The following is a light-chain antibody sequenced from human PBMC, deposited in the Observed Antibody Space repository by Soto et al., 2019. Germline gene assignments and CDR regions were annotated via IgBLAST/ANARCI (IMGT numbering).Light chain of an antibody. CDR2: AAS. Sequence: IQLTQSPSSLSASVGDRVTITCRASQGISSSLAWYQQQPGKAPKLLIYAASTLHSGVPSRFSGSGSGIDITLTISSLQPEDFATYYCQQLKSFTLSFGGGTMVEIK. CDR3: QQLKSFTLS. V-gene: IGKV1-9*01. CDR1: QGISSS. J-gene: IGKJ4*01.